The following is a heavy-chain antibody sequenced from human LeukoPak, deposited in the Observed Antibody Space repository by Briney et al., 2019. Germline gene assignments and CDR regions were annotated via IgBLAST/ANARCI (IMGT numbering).Heavy chain of an antibody. Sequence: GGSLRLSCAASGFTFSTYWMSWVRRAPGKGLEWVANIKEDGSERYYVDSVKGRFTISRDNGKNSLFLQMNSLRAEDTAVYYCARVVHQLLDQYYFDYWGQGTLVTVSS. V-gene: IGHV3-7*01. J-gene: IGHJ4*02. CDR2: IKEDGSER. CDR1: GFTFSTYW. D-gene: IGHD2-2*01. CDR3: ARVVHQLLDQYYFDY.